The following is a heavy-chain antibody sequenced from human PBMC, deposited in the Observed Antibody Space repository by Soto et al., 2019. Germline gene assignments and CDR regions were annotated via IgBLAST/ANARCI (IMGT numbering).Heavy chain of an antibody. CDR1: GDSISSYY. CDR2: IYYLGST. D-gene: IGHD3-10*01. Sequence: QVQLQESGPGLVKPSETLSLTCAVSGDSISSYYWSWIRQSPGKGLEWIGHIYYLGSTNYDPSLKRRVTISVDTAKNQFSLTLTSVTAADTAMYYCAGEGVRFLALVIWGQGTVVTVSS. J-gene: IGHJ3*02. V-gene: IGHV4-59*01. CDR3: AGEGVRFLALVI.